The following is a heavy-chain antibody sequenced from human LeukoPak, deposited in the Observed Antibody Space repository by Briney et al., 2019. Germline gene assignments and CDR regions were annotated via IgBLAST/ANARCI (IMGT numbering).Heavy chain of an antibody. J-gene: IGHJ5*02. CDR2: IKGDGSDN. CDR3: AKDGSLFCSSTSCLNWFDT. D-gene: IGHD2-2*01. CDR1: GFTFSSYW. Sequence: GGSLRLSCAASGFTFSSYWMSWVRQAPGKGLEWVANIKGDGSDNHYVDSVRGRFTISRDNSQNTLSLQMNSLRAEDTAVYYCAKDGSLFCSSTSCLNWFDTWGQGTLVTVSS. V-gene: IGHV3-7*05.